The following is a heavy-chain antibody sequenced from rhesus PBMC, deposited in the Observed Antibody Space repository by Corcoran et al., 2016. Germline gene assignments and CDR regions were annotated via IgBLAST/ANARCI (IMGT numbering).Heavy chain of an antibody. V-gene: IGHV4-122*02. CDR2: ISYVGGT. CDR3: ARGRRDSGYYTHFDY. Sequence: QLQLQESGPGLVKPSETLSLTCAVSGYSISSGYGWSWIRQPPGKGLEWIGYISYVGGTRSNPALKCRVTLSRAPSKNQFSLKLSSVTAAATAVYYCARGRRDSGYYTHFDYWGQGVLVTVSS. D-gene: IGHD3-28*01. CDR1: GYSISSGYG. J-gene: IGHJ4*01.